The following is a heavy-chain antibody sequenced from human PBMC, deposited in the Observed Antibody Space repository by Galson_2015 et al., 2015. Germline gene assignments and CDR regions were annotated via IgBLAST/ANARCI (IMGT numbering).Heavy chain of an antibody. Sequence: SVKVSCKASGYAFSTSYMHWVRQAPGQGLEWMGIINTGGGTTSYAQKFQGRVTMTRDTSTSTVYMELSSLRSEDTAVYYCARGSIPDMGVWGQGTTVTVSS. CDR1: GYAFSTSY. J-gene: IGHJ6*02. CDR3: ARGSIPDMGV. V-gene: IGHV1-46*01. D-gene: IGHD2-2*01. CDR2: INTGGGTT.